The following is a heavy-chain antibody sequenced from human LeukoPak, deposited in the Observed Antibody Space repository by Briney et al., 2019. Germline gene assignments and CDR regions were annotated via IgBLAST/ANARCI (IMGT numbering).Heavy chain of an antibody. CDR1: GYTFTGYY. CDR3: ARDPRSSSSYYYYGMDV. D-gene: IGHD6-13*01. CDR2: INPNSGGT. V-gene: IGHV1-2*02. J-gene: IGHJ6*02. Sequence: ASVKVSCKASGYTFTGYYMHWVRQAPGQGLEWMGWINPNSGGTNYAQKFQGRVTMTRDMSISTAYMELSRLRSDDTAVYYCARDPRSSSSYYYYGMDVWGQGTTVTVSS.